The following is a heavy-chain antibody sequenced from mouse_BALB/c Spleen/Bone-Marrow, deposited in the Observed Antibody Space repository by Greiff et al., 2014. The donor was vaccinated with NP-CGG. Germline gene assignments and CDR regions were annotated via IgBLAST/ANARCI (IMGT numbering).Heavy chain of an antibody. D-gene: IGHD1-1*01. CDR2: IWGGGST. J-gene: IGHJ4*01. Sequence: VMLVESGPGLVAPSQSLSITCTVSGFSLTDYCVSWIRQPPGKGLEWLGVIWGGGSTYYNSSLKSRLSISKDNSKSQVFLKMNNLQTDDTAMYYCAKHTLRYYAMDYWGQGTSVTVSS. CDR3: AKHTLRYYAMDY. V-gene: IGHV2-6-5*01. CDR1: GFSLTDYC.